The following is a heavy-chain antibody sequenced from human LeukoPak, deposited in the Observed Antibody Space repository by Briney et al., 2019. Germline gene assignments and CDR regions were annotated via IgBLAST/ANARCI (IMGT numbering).Heavy chain of an antibody. J-gene: IGHJ4*02. V-gene: IGHV4-39*01. CDR2: IYYSGT. CDR1: GVSISSDGYY. Sequence: PSETLSLTCTVSGVSISSDGYYWGWVRQPPGKGLEWIGTIYYSGTYYNPSLKSRVTVSVDTSKNQFSLKLSSVTAADTAMYYCARIGGSRVFGDYWGQGILLTVSS. D-gene: IGHD2-15*01. CDR3: ARIGGSRVFGDY.